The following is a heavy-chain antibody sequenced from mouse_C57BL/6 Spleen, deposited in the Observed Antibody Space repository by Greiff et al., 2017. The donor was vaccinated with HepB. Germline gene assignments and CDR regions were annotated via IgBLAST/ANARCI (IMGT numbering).Heavy chain of an antibody. Sequence: EVQGVESGGDLVKPGGSLKLSCAASGFTFSSYGMSWVRQTPDKRLEWVATISSGGSYTYYPDSVKGRFTISRDNAKNTLYLQMSSLKSEDTAMYYCARYSSGYPLDYWGQGTTLTVSS. D-gene: IGHD3-2*02. CDR2: ISSGGSYT. CDR3: ARYSSGYPLDY. J-gene: IGHJ2*01. V-gene: IGHV5-6*01. CDR1: GFTFSSYG.